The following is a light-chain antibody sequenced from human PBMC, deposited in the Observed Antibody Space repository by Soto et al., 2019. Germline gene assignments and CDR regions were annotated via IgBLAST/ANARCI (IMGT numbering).Light chain of an antibody. J-gene: IGKJ1*01. CDR3: QYYNDYCWT. CDR2: KTS. V-gene: IGKV1-5*03. CDR1: QTISSW. Sequence: DIQLTQSPSTLSVSVGDRVTITCRASQTISSWLAWYQQKPGKAPNLLIYKTSNLESGVPSRFSGSGSGTEFTLTISSLQPDDFATYYCQYYNDYCWTFGQGTKVEIK.